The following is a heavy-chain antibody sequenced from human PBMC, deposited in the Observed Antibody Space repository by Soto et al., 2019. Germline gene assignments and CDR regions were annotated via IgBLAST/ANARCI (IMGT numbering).Heavy chain of an antibody. CDR2: ISGDGGTL. Sequence: GGSLRLSCVAYGFSFDDYAVHWVRQGPGKGLEWVSGISGDGGTLGYGDSVKGRFTISRDNAKNSLLMRLNSQRTEYPAVNYCSRGLGSFFTFDLWGPGTLLTVS. D-gene: IGHD3-16*01. CDR1: GFSFDDYA. CDR3: SRGLGSFFTFDL. J-gene: IGHJ4*02. V-gene: IGHV3-9*01.